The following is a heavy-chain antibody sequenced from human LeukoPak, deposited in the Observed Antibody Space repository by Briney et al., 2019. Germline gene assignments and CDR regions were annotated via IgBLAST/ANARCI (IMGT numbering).Heavy chain of an antibody. D-gene: IGHD3-22*01. CDR1: GFTFSDYS. CDR2: ISSSSSYI. V-gene: IGHV3-21*01. J-gene: IGHJ4*02. Sequence: GGSLRLSCAASGFTFSDYSMNWVRQAPGKGLEWVSSISSSSSYIYYADSVKGRFTISRDNAENSLYLQMSSLRAEDTAVYYCARRYYGSATDRLPYDYWGQGTLVTVSS. CDR3: ARRYYGSATDRLPYDY.